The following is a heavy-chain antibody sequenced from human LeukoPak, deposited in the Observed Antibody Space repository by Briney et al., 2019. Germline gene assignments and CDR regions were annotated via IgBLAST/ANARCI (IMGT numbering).Heavy chain of an antibody. CDR1: GYSISTGYY. Sequence: PSETLSLTCTVSGYSISTGYYWDWIRQPPGKGLEWIGTFYHGGSTYYNPSLKSRVTISVDTSKNQFSLKLSSVTAADTAVYYCARERPITWYYYDSSGYYVFDYWGQGTLVTVSS. V-gene: IGHV4-38-2*02. D-gene: IGHD3-22*01. J-gene: IGHJ4*02. CDR3: ARERPITWYYYDSSGYYVFDY. CDR2: FYHGGST.